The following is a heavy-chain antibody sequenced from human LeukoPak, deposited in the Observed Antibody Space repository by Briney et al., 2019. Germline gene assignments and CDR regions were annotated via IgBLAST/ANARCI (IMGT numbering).Heavy chain of an antibody. D-gene: IGHD6-19*01. V-gene: IGHV3-43*01. CDR3: VKDLVAASENVRGWYPMDY. CDR2: ISWNGARI. CDR1: GFTFAEYT. J-gene: IGHJ4*02. Sequence: GGSLRLSCAASGFTFAEYTMHWVRQAPGKGLEWVSLISWNGARIHYGDSVKGRFTIPRDNSKNSLYLQMNSLRTEDTALYYCVKDLVAASENVRGWYPMDYWGQGTLVTVSS.